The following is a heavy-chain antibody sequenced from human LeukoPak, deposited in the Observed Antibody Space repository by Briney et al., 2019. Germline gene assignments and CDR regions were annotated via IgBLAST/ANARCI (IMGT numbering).Heavy chain of an antibody. CDR1: GFTFSSYS. J-gene: IGHJ6*03. CDR3: ARDVKGSNIYYMDV. D-gene: IGHD3-10*01. CDR2: ISSSSSTI. Sequence: GGSLRLSCAASGFTFSSYSMNWVRQAPGKGLEWVSYISSSSSTIYYADSVKGRFTISRDNAKNSLYLQMNSLRAEDTAVYYCARDVKGSNIYYMDVWGKGTTVIVSS. V-gene: IGHV3-48*01.